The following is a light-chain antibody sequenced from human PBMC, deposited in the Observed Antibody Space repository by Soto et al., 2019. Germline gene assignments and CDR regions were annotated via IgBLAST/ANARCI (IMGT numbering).Light chain of an antibody. Sequence: QSVLTQPASVSGSPGQSITISCTGTTRDVGTYSLVSWYQQHPGKAPKVIISEDYKRPSGISTRFSGSKSGNTASLTISGLQAEDEADYYCCSYAGSSTYVFGTGTKGTVL. CDR1: TRDVGTYSL. J-gene: IGLJ1*01. V-gene: IGLV2-23*01. CDR2: EDY. CDR3: CSYAGSSTYV.